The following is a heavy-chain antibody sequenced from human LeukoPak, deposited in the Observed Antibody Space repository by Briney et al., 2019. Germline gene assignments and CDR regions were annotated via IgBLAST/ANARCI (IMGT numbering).Heavy chain of an antibody. D-gene: IGHD6-13*01. CDR1: GGSFSGYY. Sequence: KPSETLSLTCAVYGGSFSGYYWSWIRQPPGKGLEWIGEINHNGSTNYNPSLKSRVTISVDTSKNQFSLKLSSVTAADTAVYYCARYSSSWGKHFDYWGQGTLVTVSS. CDR3: ARYSSSWGKHFDY. J-gene: IGHJ4*02. V-gene: IGHV4-34*01. CDR2: INHNGST.